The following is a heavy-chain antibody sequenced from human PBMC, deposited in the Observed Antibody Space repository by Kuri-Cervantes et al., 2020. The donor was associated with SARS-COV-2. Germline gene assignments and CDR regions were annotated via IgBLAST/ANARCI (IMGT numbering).Heavy chain of an antibody. D-gene: IGHD3-3*01. Sequence: SVKVSCKASGGTFSSYAISWVRQAPGQGLEWMGRIIPILGTANYAQKFQGRVTITTDESTSTAYMELSSLRSEDTAVYYCARGRYDTIFGRYYYYMDVWGKGTTVTVSS. J-gene: IGHJ6*03. CDR3: ARGRYDTIFGRYYYYMDV. CDR2: IIPILGTA. CDR1: GGTFSSYA. V-gene: IGHV1-69*11.